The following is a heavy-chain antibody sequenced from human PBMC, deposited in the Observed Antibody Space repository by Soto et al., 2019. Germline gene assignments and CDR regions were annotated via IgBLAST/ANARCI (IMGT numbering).Heavy chain of an antibody. Sequence: SVKVSCKASGGTFSSYAISWVRQAPGQGLEWMGGIIPIFGTANYAQKFQGRVTITADESTSTAYMELSSLSSDDTAFYYCARESAAQTNYYGMDFWGQGTTVTVSS. CDR2: IIPIFGTA. V-gene: IGHV1-69*13. D-gene: IGHD6-13*01. CDR3: ARESAAQTNYYGMDF. J-gene: IGHJ6*02. CDR1: GGTFSSYA.